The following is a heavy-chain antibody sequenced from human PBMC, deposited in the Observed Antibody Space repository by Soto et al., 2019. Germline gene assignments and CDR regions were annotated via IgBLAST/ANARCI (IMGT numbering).Heavy chain of an antibody. CDR1: GGSISSGGYY. CDR3: ARGRALWFGVRADYYYYMDV. CDR2: IYYSGST. J-gene: IGHJ6*03. V-gene: IGHV4-31*03. Sequence: PSETLSLTCTVSGGSISSGGYYWSWIRQHPGKGLEWIGYIYYSGSTYYNTSLKSRVTISVDTSKNQFSLRLSSVTAADTAVYYCARGRALWFGVRADYYYYMDVWGKGTTVTVSS. D-gene: IGHD3-10*01.